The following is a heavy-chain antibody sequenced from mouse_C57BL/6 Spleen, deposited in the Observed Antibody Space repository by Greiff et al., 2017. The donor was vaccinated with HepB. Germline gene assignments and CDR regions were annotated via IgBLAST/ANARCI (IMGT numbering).Heavy chain of an antibody. D-gene: IGHD2-5*01. J-gene: IGHJ4*01. CDR3: AIGSAYYSNYYAMDY. Sequence: QVQLQQPGAELVKPGASVKLSCKASGYTFTSYWMQWVKQRPGQGLEWIGEIDPSDSYTNYNQKFKGKATLTVDTSSSTAYMQRSSLTSEDSAVYYCAIGSAYYSNYYAMDYWGQGTSVTVSS. CDR2: IDPSDSYT. V-gene: IGHV1-50*01. CDR1: GYTFTSYW.